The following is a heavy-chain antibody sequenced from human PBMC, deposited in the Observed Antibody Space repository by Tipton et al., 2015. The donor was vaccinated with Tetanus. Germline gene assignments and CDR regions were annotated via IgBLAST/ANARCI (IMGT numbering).Heavy chain of an antibody. CDR1: GYSISSGYY. J-gene: IGHJ4*02. V-gene: IGHV4-38-2*02. D-gene: IGHD2-15*01. Sequence: TLSLTCAVSGYSISSGYYWGWIRQPPGKGLEWIGGIYHSGSTYYNPSPKSRVTTSVDTSKNQFSLKLSCVTAADTAVYYCARDLFVDSDDYWGQGTLVTVSS. CDR2: IYHSGST. CDR3: ARDLFVDSDDY.